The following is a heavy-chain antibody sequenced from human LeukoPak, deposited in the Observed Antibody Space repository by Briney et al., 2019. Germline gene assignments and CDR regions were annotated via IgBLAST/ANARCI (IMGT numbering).Heavy chain of an antibody. CDR1: GGSMRSYY. J-gene: IGHJ5*02. D-gene: IGHD3-16*01. Sequence: SETLSLTCTVSGGSMRSYYWSWIRQPPGKGLEWIGYIYYSGSTIYNPSLKSRVTIPVDTSKNQFSLKLSSVTAADTAVYYCARVGGVIEWFDPWGQGTLVTVSS. V-gene: IGHV4-59*08. CDR2: IYYSGST. CDR3: ARVGGVIEWFDP.